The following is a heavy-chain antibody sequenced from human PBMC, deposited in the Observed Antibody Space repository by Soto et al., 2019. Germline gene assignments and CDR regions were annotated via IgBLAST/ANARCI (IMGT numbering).Heavy chain of an antibody. CDR1: GFTFSSYG. J-gene: IGHJ4*02. Sequence: PGGSLRLSCAASGFTFSSYGMHWVRQAPGKGLEWVAVIWYDGSNKYYADSVKGRFTISRDNSKNTLYLQMNSLRAEDTAVYYCARGRPLTLYSSSWYDYWGQGTLVTVSS. CDR3: ARGRPLTLYSSSWYDY. V-gene: IGHV3-33*01. CDR2: IWYDGSNK. D-gene: IGHD6-13*01.